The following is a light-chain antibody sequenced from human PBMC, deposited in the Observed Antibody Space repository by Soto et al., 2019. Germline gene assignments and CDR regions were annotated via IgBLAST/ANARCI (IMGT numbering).Light chain of an antibody. V-gene: IGLV1-47*01. CDR2: RNN. Sequence: QLMLTQPPSASGTPGQRVTISCSGSSSNIGSNYVYWYQQLPGTAPKLLIYRNNQRPSGVPDRFSGSKSGTSASLAISGLRSEDEADYYCAAWDDSLSGGGFGGGTKVTVL. J-gene: IGLJ3*02. CDR3: AAWDDSLSGGG. CDR1: SSNIGSNY.